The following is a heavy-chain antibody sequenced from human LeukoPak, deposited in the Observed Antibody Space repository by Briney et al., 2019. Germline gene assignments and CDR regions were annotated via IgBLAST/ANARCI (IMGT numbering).Heavy chain of an antibody. CDR3: APLGGAVPPR. D-gene: IGHD1-26*01. V-gene: IGHV3-30*02. Sequence: GGSLRLSCAASGFTFSSYGMHWVRQAPGKGLEWVAFIRYDGSNKYYADSVKGRFTISRDNSKNTLYLQMNSLRAEDTAVYYCAPLGGAVPPRWGQGTLVTVSS. CDR1: GFTFSSYG. J-gene: IGHJ4*02. CDR2: IRYDGSNK.